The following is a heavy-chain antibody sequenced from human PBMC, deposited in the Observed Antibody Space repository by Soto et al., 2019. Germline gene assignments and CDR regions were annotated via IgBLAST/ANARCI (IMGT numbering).Heavy chain of an antibody. CDR2: VSAHTSNT. V-gene: IGHV1-18*01. Sequence: ASVKVSCKASGYTFSTYGVSWVRQAPGQGLEWMGWVSAHTSNTNYAQKFQGRVTMTTDTSTSTAYMELTSLRSDDTAVYYCARDGATYYNRFDFWGQGTLVTVSS. CDR1: GYTFSTYG. J-gene: IGHJ4*02. D-gene: IGHD3-22*01. CDR3: ARDGATYYNRFDF.